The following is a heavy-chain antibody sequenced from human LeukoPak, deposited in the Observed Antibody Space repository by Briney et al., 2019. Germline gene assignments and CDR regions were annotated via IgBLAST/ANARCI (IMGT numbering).Heavy chain of an antibody. V-gene: IGHV3-74*01. J-gene: IGHJ4*02. CDR2: IVTDGSYI. D-gene: IGHD3-22*01. CDR1: GFSFSMYW. CDR3: ARASCSYDSGGYQDY. Sequence: PGGSLRLSCAASGFSFSMYWMHWVRQAPGKGLVWVSRIVTDGSYINYADSVKGRFTISRDNAKNTLYLQMNSLRVEDTAVYYCARASCSYDSGGYQDYWGQGPLVTVSS.